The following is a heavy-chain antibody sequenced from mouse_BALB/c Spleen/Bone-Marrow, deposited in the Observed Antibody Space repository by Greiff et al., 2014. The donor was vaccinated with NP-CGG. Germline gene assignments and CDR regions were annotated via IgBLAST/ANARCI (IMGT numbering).Heavy chain of an antibody. CDR3: ARRDGNYAWFAY. J-gene: IGHJ3*01. CDR1: GYAFTNYL. CDR2: INPGSGGT. Sequence: QVQLQQSGAELVRPGTSVKVSCKASGYAFTNYLIEWVKQRPGQGLEWIGVINPGSGGTNYNEKFKGKATLTVDKSSSTAYMQLSSLTSDDSAVYFCARRDGNYAWFAYWGQGTLVTVSA. D-gene: IGHD2-1*01. V-gene: IGHV1-54*03.